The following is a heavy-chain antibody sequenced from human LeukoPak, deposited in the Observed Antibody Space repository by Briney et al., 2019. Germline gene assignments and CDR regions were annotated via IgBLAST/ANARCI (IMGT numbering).Heavy chain of an antibody. CDR1: GYTFTGYY. V-gene: IGHV1-18*04. CDR2: ISAYNGNT. D-gene: IGHD3-10*01. CDR3: AREDGSGSYYNSYYYYGMDV. J-gene: IGHJ6*02. Sequence: ASVKVSCKASGYTFTGYYMHWVRQAPGQGLEWMGWISAYNGNTNYAQKLQGRVTMTTDTSTSTAYMELRSLRSDDTAVYYCAREDGSGSYYNSYYYYGMDVWGQGTTVTVSS.